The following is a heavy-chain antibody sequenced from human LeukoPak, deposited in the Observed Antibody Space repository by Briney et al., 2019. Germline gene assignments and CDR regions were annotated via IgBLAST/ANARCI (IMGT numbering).Heavy chain of an antibody. CDR1: GYTFTSYA. CDR3: ARTQGVYYGGNSGAFDI. D-gene: IGHD4-23*01. CDR2: INAGNGNT. J-gene: IGHJ3*02. Sequence: GASVKVSCKAPGYTFTSYAMHWVRRVPGQRPEWMGWINAGNGNTKYSQKFQGRVTITRDTSANTAYMEVSSLKSEDTAAYYCARTQGVYYGGNSGAFDIWGQGTVVTVSS. V-gene: IGHV1-3*01.